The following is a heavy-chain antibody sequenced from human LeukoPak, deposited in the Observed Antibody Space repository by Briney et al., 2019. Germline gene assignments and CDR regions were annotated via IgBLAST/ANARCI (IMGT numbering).Heavy chain of an antibody. CDR2: INHSGST. CDR3: ASITIFGVVPTTTWFDP. CDR1: GGSFSGYY. Sequence: PSETLSLTCAVYGGSFSGYYWSWLRQPPGKGLEWIGEINHSGSTNYNPSLKSRVTISVDTSKNQFSLKLSSVTAADTAVYYCASITIFGVVPTTTWFDPWGQGTLVTVSS. J-gene: IGHJ5*02. D-gene: IGHD3-3*01. V-gene: IGHV4-34*01.